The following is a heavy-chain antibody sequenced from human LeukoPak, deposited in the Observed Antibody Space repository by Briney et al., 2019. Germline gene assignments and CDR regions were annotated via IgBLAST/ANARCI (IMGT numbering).Heavy chain of an antibody. CDR2: ISGSGGST. D-gene: IGHD3-22*01. J-gene: IGHJ4*02. CDR1: GFTFSSYA. Sequence: GGSLRLSCAASGFTFSSYAMSWVPQAPGKGLEWVSAISGSGGSTYYADSVKGRFTISRDNSKNTLYLQMNSLRAEDTAVYYCAKDHLIYYDSSGYYDYWGQGTLVTVSS. CDR3: AKDHLIYYDSSGYYDY. V-gene: IGHV3-23*01.